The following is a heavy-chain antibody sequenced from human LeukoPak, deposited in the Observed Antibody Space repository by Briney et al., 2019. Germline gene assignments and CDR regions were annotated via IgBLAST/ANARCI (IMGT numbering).Heavy chain of an antibody. V-gene: IGHV1-8*01. Sequence: ASVKVSCKASGYTFTSYDINWVRQATGHRLEWVGWINHNSGNTGDAQKFQGRVTMTRNTSISTAYMELSSLRSEDPAVYYCARPGYYYYYMDVWGKGTTVTVSS. J-gene: IGHJ6*03. CDR2: INHNSGNT. CDR3: ARPGYYYYYMDV. CDR1: GYTFTSYD.